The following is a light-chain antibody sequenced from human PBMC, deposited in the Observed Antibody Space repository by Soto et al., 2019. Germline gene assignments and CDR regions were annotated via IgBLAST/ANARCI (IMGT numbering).Light chain of an antibody. CDR2: GAS. V-gene: IGKV3-20*01. CDR3: QQYGSSGT. CDR1: QSVAANY. J-gene: IGKJ1*01. Sequence: EVVLTHSPGTLSLSPVERATLSCSASQSVAANYLGWYQQKRGQAPRLLIYGASSRATGIPDRFSGSGSGTDFTLTISRLEPEDFAVYYCQQYGSSGTFGQGTKVDIK.